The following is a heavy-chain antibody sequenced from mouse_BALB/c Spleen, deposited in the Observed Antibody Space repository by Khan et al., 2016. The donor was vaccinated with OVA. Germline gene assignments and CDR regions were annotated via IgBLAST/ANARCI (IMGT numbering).Heavy chain of an antibody. Sequence: QVQLKESGPGLVAPSQSLSITCTVSGFSLTSYGVHWVRQPPGKGLEWLGVIWAGGSTNYYSALFSRLSISKDNSKTQVFLNMNSLQTDDATMYYCARLEDIWGQGTTLTVSS. J-gene: IGHJ2*01. CDR3: ARLEDI. CDR2: IWAGGST. V-gene: IGHV2-9*02. D-gene: IGHD1-3*01. CDR1: GFSLTSYG.